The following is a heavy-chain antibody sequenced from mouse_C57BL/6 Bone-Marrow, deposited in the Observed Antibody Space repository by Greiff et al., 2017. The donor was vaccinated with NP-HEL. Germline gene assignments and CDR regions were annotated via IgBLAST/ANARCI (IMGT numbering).Heavy chain of an antibody. CDR1: GYTFTSYW. D-gene: IGHD2-10*01. V-gene: IGHV1-64*01. CDR2: IHPNSGST. J-gene: IGHJ3*01. Sequence: VQLQQPGAELVKPGASVTLSCKASGYTFTSYWMHWVKQRPGQGLEWIGMIHPNSGSTNYNEKFKSKATLTVDKSSSTAYMQLRSLTSEESAVDYCARRLLWYTFAYWGQGNLVTVTA. CDR3: ARRLLWYTFAY.